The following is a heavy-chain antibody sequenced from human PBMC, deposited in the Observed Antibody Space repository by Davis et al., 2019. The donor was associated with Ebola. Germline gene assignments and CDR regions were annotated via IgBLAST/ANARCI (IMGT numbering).Heavy chain of an antibody. CDR1: GYTFIDEY. J-gene: IGHJ5*02. CDR3: ARGKWFDP. CDR2: INPYSGVT. V-gene: IGHV1-2*06. Sequence: AASVKVSCKASGYTFIDEYIHWVRQVPGQGLEWMGRINPYSGVTDYAQKFQGRVTMTRDTSTSTVYMELSSLRSEDTAVYYCARGKWFDPWGQGTLVSVTS.